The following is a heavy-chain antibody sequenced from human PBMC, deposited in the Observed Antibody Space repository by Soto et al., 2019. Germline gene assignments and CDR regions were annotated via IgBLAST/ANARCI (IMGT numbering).Heavy chain of an antibody. Sequence: QVQLVESGGGVVQPGRSLRLSCAASGFTFSSYAMHWVRQAPGKGLEWVAVISYDGSNKYYADSVKGRFTISRDNSKNTLYLQMNSLRAEDTAVYYCAKLYGDIDYWGPGTLVTVSS. D-gene: IGHD4-17*01. CDR2: ISYDGSNK. CDR3: AKLYGDIDY. J-gene: IGHJ4*02. V-gene: IGHV3-30-3*02. CDR1: GFTFSSYA.